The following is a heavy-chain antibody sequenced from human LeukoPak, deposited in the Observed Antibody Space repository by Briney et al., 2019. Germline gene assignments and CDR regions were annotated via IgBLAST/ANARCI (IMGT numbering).Heavy chain of an antibody. Sequence: EASVKVSCKASGYTFTGYYMHWVRQAPGQGLEWVGWINPNSGDTNYAQKFQGRVTMTRDTSTRTGYMELSTVRSDDTDVYYCARDWGSLTGDVGGVDYWGQGTLVTVSS. CDR3: ARDWGSLTGDVGGVDY. CDR2: INPNSGDT. J-gene: IGHJ4*02. V-gene: IGHV1-2*02. CDR1: GYTFTGYY. D-gene: IGHD7-27*01.